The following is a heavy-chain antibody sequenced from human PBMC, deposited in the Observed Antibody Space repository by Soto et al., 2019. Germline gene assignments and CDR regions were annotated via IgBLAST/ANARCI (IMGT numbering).Heavy chain of an antibody. CDR3: AREGYSYGTIDY. D-gene: IGHD5-18*01. V-gene: IGHV1-24*01. CDR1: GYTLTELS. J-gene: IGHJ4*02. CDR2: FDPNSGET. Sequence: ASVKVSCKVSGYTLTELSMHWVRQAPGKGLEWMGGFDPNSGETIYAQKFQGRVTMTGDTSTSTAYMELSRLRSDDTAVYYCAREGYSYGTIDYWGQGTLVTVSS.